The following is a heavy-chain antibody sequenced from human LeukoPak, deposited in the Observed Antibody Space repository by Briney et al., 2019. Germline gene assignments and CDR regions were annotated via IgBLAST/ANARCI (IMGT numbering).Heavy chain of an antibody. Sequence: ASVKVSCKASGYTFTSYGISWVRQAPGQGLEWMGWISAYNGNTNYAQKLQGRVTMTTDTSTSTAYMELRSLRSDDTAAYYCARASDYDYVWGSYWSYWGQGTLVTVSS. CDR3: ARASDYDYVWGSYWSY. J-gene: IGHJ4*02. D-gene: IGHD3-16*01. CDR2: ISAYNGNT. V-gene: IGHV1-18*01. CDR1: GYTFTSYG.